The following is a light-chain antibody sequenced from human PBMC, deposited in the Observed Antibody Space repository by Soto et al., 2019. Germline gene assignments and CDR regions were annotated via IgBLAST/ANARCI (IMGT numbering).Light chain of an antibody. CDR3: SSYTSSSTLV. Sequence: QSVLTQSASVSGSPGQSITISCTGTSSDVGGYNYVSWYQQYPGKAPQLMIYDVSNRPSGVSTRFSGSKSGNTASLTISGLQAEDEADYYCSSYTSSSTLVFGGGTKLTVL. V-gene: IGLV2-14*01. CDR2: DVS. J-gene: IGLJ2*01. CDR1: SSDVGGYNY.